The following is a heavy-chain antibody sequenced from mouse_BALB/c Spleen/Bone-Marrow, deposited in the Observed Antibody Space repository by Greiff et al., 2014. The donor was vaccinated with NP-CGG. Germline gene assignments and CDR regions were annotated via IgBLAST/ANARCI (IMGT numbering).Heavy chain of an antibody. D-gene: IGHD1-1*01. CDR3: AIYYYGSSGFAY. V-gene: IGHV14-3*02. CDR1: GFNIKDTY. J-gene: IGHJ3*01. Sequence: EVKLVESGAELVKPGASVKLSCTASGFNIKDTYMHWVKQRPEQGLEWIGRIDPANGNTKYDTKFQGKATITADTSSNTAYLQLSSLTSEDTAVYYCAIYYYGSSGFAYWGQGTLVTVSA. CDR2: IDPANGNT.